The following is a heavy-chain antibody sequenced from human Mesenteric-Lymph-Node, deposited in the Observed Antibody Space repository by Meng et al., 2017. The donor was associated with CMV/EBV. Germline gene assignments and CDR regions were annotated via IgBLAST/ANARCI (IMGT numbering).Heavy chain of an antibody. J-gene: IGHJ4*02. CDR1: GFNVRDKY. D-gene: IGHD3-10*01. V-gene: IGHV3-66*01. CDR2: IYRGDNT. Sequence: ELELVESGGGLVQPGGSLRLSCAASGFNVRDKYMSWVRQAPGKGLEWVCIIYRGDNTYYIDSVKDRFTVSRDNSKNTMYLQMNSLRVEDTAVYYCTGDSVSNPNLDYWGQGTLVTVSS. CDR3: TGDSVSNPNLDY.